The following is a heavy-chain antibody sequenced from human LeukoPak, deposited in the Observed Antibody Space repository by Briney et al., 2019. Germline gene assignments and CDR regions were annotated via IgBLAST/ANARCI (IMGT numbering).Heavy chain of an antibody. CDR1: GGSISSSSYY. CDR2: IYHSGST. V-gene: IGHV4-39*07. D-gene: IGHD6-19*01. J-gene: IGHJ4*02. Sequence: SETLSLTCTVSGGSISSSSYYWGWIRQPPGKGLEWIGEIYHSGSTNYNPSLKSRVTISVDKSKNQFSLKLSSVTAADTAVYYCARGRGSGWHYWGQGTLVTVSS. CDR3: ARGRGSGWHY.